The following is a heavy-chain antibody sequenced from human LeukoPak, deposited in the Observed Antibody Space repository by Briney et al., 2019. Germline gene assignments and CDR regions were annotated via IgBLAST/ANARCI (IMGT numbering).Heavy chain of an antibody. Sequence: TSQTLSLTCTVSGGSISSYYWSWIRQPPGKGLEWIGYIYYSGSTNYNPSLKSRVTISVDTSKNQFSLKLDSVTAADTAVYYCAKGARSGWYYFDYWGQGTLVTVSS. CDR2: IYYSGST. J-gene: IGHJ4*02. D-gene: IGHD6-19*01. V-gene: IGHV4-59*08. CDR3: AKGARSGWYYFDY. CDR1: GGSISSYY.